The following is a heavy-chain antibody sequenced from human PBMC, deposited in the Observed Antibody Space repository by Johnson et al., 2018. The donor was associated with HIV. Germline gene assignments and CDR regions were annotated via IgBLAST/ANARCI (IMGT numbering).Heavy chain of an antibody. J-gene: IGHJ3*02. CDR1: GFTVSSNY. Sequence: RLVESGGDLVQPGRSLRLSCAASGFTVSSNYMSWVRQAPGKGLEWVSVIYSGGSTYYADSVKGRFTISRDNSKNTLYLQMKSLRAEDTAVYYCARGGADSSTGTSDAAFDIWGQGTMVTVSS. CDR2: IYSGGST. D-gene: IGHD6-13*01. V-gene: IGHV3-66*01. CDR3: ARGGADSSTGTSDAAFDI.